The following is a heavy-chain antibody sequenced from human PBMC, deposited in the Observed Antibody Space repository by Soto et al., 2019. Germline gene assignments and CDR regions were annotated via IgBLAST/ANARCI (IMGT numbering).Heavy chain of an antibody. CDR1: GFTFDDYA. CDR2: ISWNSGSI. V-gene: IGHV3-9*01. CDR3: AKDRCSSTSCSGMVPYYYYMDV. J-gene: IGHJ6*03. Sequence: GGSLRLSCAASGFTFDDYAMHWVRQAPGKGLEWVSGISWNSGSIGYADSVKGRFTISRDNAKNSLYLQMNSLRAEDTALYYCAKDRCSSTSCSGMVPYYYYMDVWGKGTTVTVSS. D-gene: IGHD2-2*01.